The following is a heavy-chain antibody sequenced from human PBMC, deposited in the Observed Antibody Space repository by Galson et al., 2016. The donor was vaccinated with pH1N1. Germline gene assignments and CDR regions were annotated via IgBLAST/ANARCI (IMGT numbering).Heavy chain of an antibody. J-gene: IGHJ6*02. CDR2: IYLDDSE. V-gene: IGHV2-5*02. D-gene: IGHD3-9*01. CDR1: GFSLSASGEA. Sequence: PALVKPTQTLTLTCAFSGFSLSASGEAVGWLRRPPGKAPEWLAMIYLDDSERYSQSLKDRLTISKDSTKRHVVLTMTDIDPEDTGTYYCVHSDNFVMEEAAFDIFDIWGQGAAVHVSS. CDR3: VHSDNFVMEEAAFDIFDI.